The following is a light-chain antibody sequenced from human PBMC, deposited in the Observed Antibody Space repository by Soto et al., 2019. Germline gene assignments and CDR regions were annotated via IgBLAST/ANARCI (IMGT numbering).Light chain of an antibody. V-gene: IGLV2-8*01. J-gene: IGLJ1*01. CDR2: EVN. CDR1: RSDVGGYNY. Sequence: QSALTQPPSASGSPGQSVTISCTGTRSDVGGYNYVSWYQQHPGKAPKLMISEVNKRPSGVPDRFSGSKSGNTASLTVSGLQAEDEADYYCSSYAGGPYVFGTGTKVTVL. CDR3: SSYAGGPYV.